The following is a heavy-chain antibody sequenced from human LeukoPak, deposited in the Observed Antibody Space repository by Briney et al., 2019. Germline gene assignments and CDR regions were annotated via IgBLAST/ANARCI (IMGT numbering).Heavy chain of an antibody. Sequence: ASVKVSCKASGYTFTGYNMHWVRQAPGQGLEWMGWINPNSGGTNYAQKFQGRVTMTRDTSISTAYMELSRLRSDDTAVYYCARDLVGYDILTGYHDAFDIWGQGTMVTVSS. CDR2: INPNSGGT. V-gene: IGHV1-2*02. CDR1: GYTFTGYN. CDR3: ARDLVGYDILTGYHDAFDI. J-gene: IGHJ3*02. D-gene: IGHD3-9*01.